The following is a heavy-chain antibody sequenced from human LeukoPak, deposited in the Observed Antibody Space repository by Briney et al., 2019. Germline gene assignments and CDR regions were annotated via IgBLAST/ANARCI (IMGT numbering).Heavy chain of an antibody. Sequence: GGSLRLSCAASGFTFSDYYMSWIRQAPGKGLEWVSYISSSGSTIYYADSVKGRFTISRDSAKNSLYLQMNSLRAEDTAVYYCASSSVGGWFDPWGQGTLVTVSS. V-gene: IGHV3-11*01. CDR2: ISSSGSTI. J-gene: IGHJ5*02. CDR3: ASSSVGGWFDP. D-gene: IGHD3-16*01. CDR1: GFTFSDYY.